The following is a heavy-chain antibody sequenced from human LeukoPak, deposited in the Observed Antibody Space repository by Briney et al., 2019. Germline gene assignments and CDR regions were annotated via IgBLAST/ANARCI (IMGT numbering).Heavy chain of an antibody. CDR2: INSDGSTT. CDR3: TRDSAAMVLHGMDV. V-gene: IGHV3-74*01. J-gene: IGHJ6*02. D-gene: IGHD3-10*01. Sequence: PGGSLRLSCAASGFTFSSYWMHWVRQAPGKGLVWVSRINSDGSTTNYADSVKGRFTISRDNAKNTLYLQMNSLKTEDTAVYYCTRDSAAMVLHGMDVWGQGTTVTVSS. CDR1: GFTFSSYW.